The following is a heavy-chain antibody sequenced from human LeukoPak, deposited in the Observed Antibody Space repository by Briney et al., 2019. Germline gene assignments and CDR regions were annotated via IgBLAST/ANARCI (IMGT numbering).Heavy chain of an antibody. J-gene: IGHJ6*02. Sequence: SVKVSCKTSGGTFSSSAITWVRQAPGKGLEWMGRIIPVLNITTYAQKFQGSVTITADTSTSTVYMELSSLRSEETAVYYCARDQGLTAPPPYSLDVWGQGTTVIVSS. CDR2: IIPVLNIT. V-gene: IGHV1-69*04. CDR3: ARDQGLTAPPPYSLDV. CDR1: GGTFSSSA. D-gene: IGHD5-18*01.